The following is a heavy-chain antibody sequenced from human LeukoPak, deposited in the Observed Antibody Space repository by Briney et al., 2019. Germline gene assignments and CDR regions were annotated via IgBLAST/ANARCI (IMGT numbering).Heavy chain of an antibody. CDR2: ISYDGSNK. CDR1: GFTFSSYG. CDR3: ARDIVVVPANYYMDV. Sequence: GGSLRLSCAASGFTFSSYGMHWVRQAPGKGLEWVAVISYDGSNKYYADSVKGRFTISRDNSKNTLYLQMNSLRAEDTAVYYCARDIVVVPANYYMDVWGKGTTVTVSS. V-gene: IGHV3-30*03. J-gene: IGHJ6*03. D-gene: IGHD2-2*01.